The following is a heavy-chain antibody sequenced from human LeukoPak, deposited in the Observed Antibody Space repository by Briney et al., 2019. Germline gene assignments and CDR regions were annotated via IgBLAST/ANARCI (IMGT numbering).Heavy chain of an antibody. Sequence: ASVKVSCKASGYTFTNYAVHWVRQAPGQRLEWMGWINAGNGNTEYSQNFQDRVTITRDTSATTAYMELSSLRSEDTAVYYCARGSYFYGSGSFMRSDYWGQGTLVTVSS. CDR1: GYTFTNYA. J-gene: IGHJ4*02. V-gene: IGHV1-3*01. CDR2: INAGNGNT. CDR3: ARGSYFYGSGSFMRSDY. D-gene: IGHD3-10*01.